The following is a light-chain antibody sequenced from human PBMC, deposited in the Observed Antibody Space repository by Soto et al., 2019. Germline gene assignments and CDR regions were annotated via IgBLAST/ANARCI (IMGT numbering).Light chain of an antibody. CDR2: DVS. J-gene: IGLJ3*02. CDR1: SSDVGGYNY. Sequence: QSVLTQPVSVSGSPGQSLTISCTGTSSDVGGYNYVSWYQQHAGKAPKLMICDVSNRPSGISNRFSGSKSGNTASLTISGLQAEDEADYYCSSYTSSSTWVFGGGTKVTVL. CDR3: SSYTSSSTWV. V-gene: IGLV2-14*01.